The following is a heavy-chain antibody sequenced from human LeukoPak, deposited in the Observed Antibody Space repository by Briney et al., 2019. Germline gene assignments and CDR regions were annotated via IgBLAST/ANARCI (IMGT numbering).Heavy chain of an antibody. Sequence: PSETLSLPCTVSGGSITTNHYYWGWIRQPPGKGLEWIGRIYYSGSTYYNPSLKSRITISVDTSKNQFSLKLSSVTAADTAVYYCARSTGYYAPFDPWGQGTLVTVSS. CDR1: GGSITTNHYY. CDR2: IYYSGST. J-gene: IGHJ5*02. V-gene: IGHV4-39*01. D-gene: IGHD3-9*01. CDR3: ARSTGYYAPFDP.